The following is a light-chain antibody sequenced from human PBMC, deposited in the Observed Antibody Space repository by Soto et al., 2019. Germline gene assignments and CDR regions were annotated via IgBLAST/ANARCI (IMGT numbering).Light chain of an antibody. V-gene: IGLV2-14*01. CDR3: SSHSNPSPYL. CDR1: SRDVGAYNY. CDR2: DVT. Sequence: QSALTQPASVSGSPGQSITISCTGTSRDVGAYNYVSWYQQHPGKAPKLMVYDVTNRPSGVSDRFSGSKSGNTASLTISGLQAEDVADYFSSSHSNPSPYLFGTGIKVTV. J-gene: IGLJ1*01.